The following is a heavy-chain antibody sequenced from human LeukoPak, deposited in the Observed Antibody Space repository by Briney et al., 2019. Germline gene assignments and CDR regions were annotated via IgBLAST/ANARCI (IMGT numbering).Heavy chain of an antibody. J-gene: IGHJ4*02. CDR3: AEEVGATYPTFDH. V-gene: IGHV3-23*01. CDR2: ISGSSSST. D-gene: IGHD1-26*01. Sequence: GGSLRLSCAASGFTFSSYVMSWVRQAPGKGPEWVSSISGSSSSTYYADSVKGRFTISRDNSKNTVYLQMNSLRAEDTAVYYCAEEVGATYPTFDHCGRGNVFTVSS. CDR1: GFTFSSYV.